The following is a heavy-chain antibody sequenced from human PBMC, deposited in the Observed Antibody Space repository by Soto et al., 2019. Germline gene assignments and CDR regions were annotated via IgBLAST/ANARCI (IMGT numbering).Heavy chain of an antibody. V-gene: IGHV3-48*02. J-gene: IGHJ6*02. CDR2: ISSSSSTI. D-gene: IGHD2-2*01. CDR1: GFTFSSYS. CDR3: ARDFGDIVVVPAADSEGYYYYYGMDV. Sequence: EVQLVESGGSLVQPGGSLRLSCAASGFTFSSYSMNWVRQAPGKGLEWVSYISSSSSTIYYADSVKGRFTISRDNAKNSLYLQMNSLRDEDTAVYYCARDFGDIVVVPAADSEGYYYYYGMDVWGQGTTVTVSS.